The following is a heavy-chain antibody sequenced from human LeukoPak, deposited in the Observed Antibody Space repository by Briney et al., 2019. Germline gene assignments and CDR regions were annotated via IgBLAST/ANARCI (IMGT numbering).Heavy chain of an antibody. D-gene: IGHD3-10*01. J-gene: IGHJ4*02. Sequence: NPSETLSLTCTVSGGSISSSSYYWCWIRQPPGKGLEWIGNIYYSGSTYYNPSLKSRVTISVDTSKNQFSLKLSSVTAADTAVYYCARHYYYGSGSWDYFDYWGQGTLVTVSS. CDR2: IYYSGST. CDR3: ARHYYYGSGSWDYFDY. CDR1: GGSISSSSYY. V-gene: IGHV4-39*01.